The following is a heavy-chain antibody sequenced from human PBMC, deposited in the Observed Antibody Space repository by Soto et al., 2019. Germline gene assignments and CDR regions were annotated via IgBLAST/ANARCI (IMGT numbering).Heavy chain of an antibody. Sequence: PSETLSLTCTVSGGSISSYYWIWIRQTPGKGLERIGYIYYSGSTNYNPSLKSRVTISVDTSKNHFSLKLSSVTAADTAVYYCARTLYSYGPRFDYWGQGTLVTVSS. J-gene: IGHJ4*02. CDR2: IYYSGST. D-gene: IGHD5-18*01. V-gene: IGHV4-59*01. CDR1: GGSISSYY. CDR3: ARTLYSYGPRFDY.